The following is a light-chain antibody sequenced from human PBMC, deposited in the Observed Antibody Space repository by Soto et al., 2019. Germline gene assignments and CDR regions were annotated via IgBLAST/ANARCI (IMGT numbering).Light chain of an antibody. Sequence: QSALTQPASVSGSPGQSITISCTGTSSDVGGYNFVSWYQHHPGKAPKLIIHDVSSRPSGVSTRFSASKSGNTASLTISGLQAEDYADYYCSSYATSRTHVAFGGGTKLTVL. CDR2: DVS. CDR3: SSYATSRTHVA. J-gene: IGLJ2*01. CDR1: SSDVGGYNF. V-gene: IGLV2-14*01.